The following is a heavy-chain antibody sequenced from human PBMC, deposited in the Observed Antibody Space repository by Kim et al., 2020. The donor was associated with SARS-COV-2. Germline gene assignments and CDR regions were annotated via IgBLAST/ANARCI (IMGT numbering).Heavy chain of an antibody. D-gene: IGHD6-19*01. Sequence: SETLSLTCAVYGGSFSGYYWSWIRQPPGKGLEWIGEINHSGSTNYNPSLKSRVTISVDTSKNQFSLKLSSVTAADTAVYYCATQWLVHFEDYGMDVWGQGTTVTVSS. CDR1: GGSFSGYY. CDR3: ATQWLVHFEDYGMDV. CDR2: INHSGST. J-gene: IGHJ6*02. V-gene: IGHV4-34*01.